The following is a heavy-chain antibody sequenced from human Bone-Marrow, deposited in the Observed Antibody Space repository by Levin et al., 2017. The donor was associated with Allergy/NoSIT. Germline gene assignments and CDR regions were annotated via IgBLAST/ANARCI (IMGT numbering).Heavy chain of an antibody. V-gene: IGHV1-2*02. CDR2: INPNNGAT. D-gene: IGHD3-9*01. Sequence: ASLKVSCKASGYTFSNYYLHWVRQAPGLGLEWMGWINPNNGATHYAQKFQGRVTISRDTSISTAYMDLSRLTSDDTAVYYCARRTNTAGYYYIEFDFWGQGALVTVSS. J-gene: IGHJ4*02. CDR3: ARRTNTAGYYYIEFDF. CDR1: GYTFSNYY.